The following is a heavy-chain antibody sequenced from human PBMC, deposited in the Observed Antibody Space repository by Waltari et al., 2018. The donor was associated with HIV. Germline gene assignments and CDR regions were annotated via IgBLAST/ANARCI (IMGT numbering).Heavy chain of an antibody. Sequence: QVQLQQWGAGLLKPSETLSLTCAVYGGSFSGYYWSWIRQPPGKGLEWIGESNHSGSTNCNPSPKTRVTISVDTSKNQFSLKLSSVTAADTAVYYCARDFLRVNWFDPWGQGTLVTVSS. CDR1: GGSFSGYY. CDR2: SNHSGST. J-gene: IGHJ5*02. V-gene: IGHV4-34*01. CDR3: ARDFLRVNWFDP.